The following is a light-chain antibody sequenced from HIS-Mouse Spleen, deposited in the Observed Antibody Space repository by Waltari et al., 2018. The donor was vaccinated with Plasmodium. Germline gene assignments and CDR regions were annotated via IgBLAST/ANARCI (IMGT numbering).Light chain of an antibody. CDR1: SSDVGSYNL. CDR2: EGS. Sequence: QSALTQPASVSGSPGQSITISCTGTSSDVGSYNLVSWYQQHPGKAPKLRIDEGSKRPSGVSNRFSGSKSGNTASLTISGLQAEDEADYYCCSYAGSSTFVVFGGGTKLTVL. CDR3: CSYAGSSTFVV. J-gene: IGLJ2*01. V-gene: IGLV2-23*03.